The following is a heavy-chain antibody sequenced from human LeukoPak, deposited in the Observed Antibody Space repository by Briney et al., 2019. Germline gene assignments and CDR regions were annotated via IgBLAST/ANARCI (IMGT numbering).Heavy chain of an antibody. V-gene: IGHV3-23*01. Sequence: GGSLRLSCAASGFTFSSYAMSWVRQAPGKGLEWVSTMTGSGGSTYYADSVRGRFTISRDNSKNTLYLQMNSLRAEDTAVYYCARDAVEINSSGWQRLPHFDYWGQGTLVTVSS. J-gene: IGHJ4*02. CDR1: GFTFSSYA. CDR2: MTGSGGST. D-gene: IGHD6-19*01. CDR3: ARDAVEINSSGWQRLPHFDY.